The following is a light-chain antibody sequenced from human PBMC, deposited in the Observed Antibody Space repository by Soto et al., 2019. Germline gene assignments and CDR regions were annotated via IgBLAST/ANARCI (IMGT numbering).Light chain of an antibody. V-gene: IGLV2-8*01. Sequence: QSALTQPPSASGSSGQSVTISCTGTSSDFGGYNYVSWYQQHPGKAPKLIIYEVTKRPSGVPDRFSGSKSGNTASLTVSGLQAEDEADYYCSSYAGSNSYVFGTGTKLTVL. CDR3: SSYAGSNSYV. CDR2: EVT. CDR1: SSDFGGYNY. J-gene: IGLJ1*01.